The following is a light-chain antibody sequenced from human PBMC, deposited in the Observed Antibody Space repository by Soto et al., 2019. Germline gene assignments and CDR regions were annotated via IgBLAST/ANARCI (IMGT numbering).Light chain of an antibody. CDR2: DAS. CDR3: LQDDTYPIT. CDR1: QGINRW. Sequence: DIQMTQSPSSVSASVGDRVTITCRASQGINRWLAWYQQKLGKAPKLLIFDASSLQSGVPSRFSGSGSGTDFTLTISSLQPEDFATYYCLQDDTYPITFGQGTRLEIK. J-gene: IGKJ5*01. V-gene: IGKV1D-12*01.